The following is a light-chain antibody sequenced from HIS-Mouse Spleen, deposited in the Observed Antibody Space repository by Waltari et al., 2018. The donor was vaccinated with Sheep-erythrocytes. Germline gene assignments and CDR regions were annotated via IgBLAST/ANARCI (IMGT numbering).Light chain of an antibody. J-gene: IGKJ3*01. V-gene: IGKV3-20*01. CDR3: QQYGSSPFT. CDR2: GAS. CDR1: QSVSSSY. Sequence: EIVLTQSPGTLSLSPGERATLSCRASQSVSSSYLAWYQQKPVQAPRLLIYGASSKATGITDRFSGSGSGTDFTLTISRLEPEDFAVYYCQQYGSSPFTFGPGTKVDIK.